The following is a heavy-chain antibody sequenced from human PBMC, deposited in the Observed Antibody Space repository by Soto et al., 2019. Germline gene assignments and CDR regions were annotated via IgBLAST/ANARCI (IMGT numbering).Heavy chain of an antibody. J-gene: IGHJ5*02. V-gene: IGHV1-69*13. CDR1: GGTFSSYA. D-gene: IGHD3-9*01. CDR3: ARDSVDGYDILTGYHMYNWFDP. CDR2: IIPIFGTA. Sequence: GASVKVSCKASGGTFSSYAISWVRQAPGQGLEWMGGIIPIFGTANYAQKFQGRVTITADESTSTAYMELSSLRSEDTAVYYCARDSVDGYDILTGYHMYNWFDPWGQGTLVTVSS.